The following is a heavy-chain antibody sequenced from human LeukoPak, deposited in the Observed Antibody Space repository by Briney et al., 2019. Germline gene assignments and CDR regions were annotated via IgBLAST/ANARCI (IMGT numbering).Heavy chain of an antibody. D-gene: IGHD4-17*01. J-gene: IGHJ4*02. CDR3: ARRGYGDYAPFDY. CDR2: ISSSGRK. CDR1: GFTVSNNY. V-gene: IGHV3-66*04. Sequence: GGSLRLSCAVSGFTVSNNYMSWVRQATGKGLEWVSIISSSGRKQYTDSVKGRFTISRDNTKNTLHLQMDSLRAEDTAVYYCARRGYGDYAPFDYWGQGTLVTVST.